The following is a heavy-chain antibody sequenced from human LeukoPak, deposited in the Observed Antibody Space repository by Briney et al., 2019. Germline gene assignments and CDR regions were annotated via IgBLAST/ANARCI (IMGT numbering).Heavy chain of an antibody. V-gene: IGHV4-59*01. J-gene: IGHJ4*02. CDR3: ARVHESIDY. D-gene: IGHD6-6*01. Sequence: SETLSLTCAVYGESFINYYWSWIRQPPGKGLEWIGYIYYSGSTNYNPSLKSRVTISVDTSKNQFSLKLSSVTAADTAVYYCARVHESIDYWGQGTLVTVSS. CDR1: GESFINYY. CDR2: IYYSGST.